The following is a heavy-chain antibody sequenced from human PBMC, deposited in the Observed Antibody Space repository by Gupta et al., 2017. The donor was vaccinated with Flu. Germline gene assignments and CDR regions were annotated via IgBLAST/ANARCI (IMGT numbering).Heavy chain of an antibody. D-gene: IGHD1-14*01. CDR3: SRGETGPSPPGRNDC. Sequence: EVRLVESGGGLVQPGGSLRLSCVVSGFTFSENYMDWIRQAPGKGLEWVGRIRNKANSYTTEEAASVKDRFTITRDDSKDSLYLQMNSLNNGDTAVYYCSRGETGPSPPGRNDCWGQGTLVTVSS. CDR1: GFTFSENY. CDR2: IRNKANSYTT. V-gene: IGHV3-72*01. J-gene: IGHJ4*02.